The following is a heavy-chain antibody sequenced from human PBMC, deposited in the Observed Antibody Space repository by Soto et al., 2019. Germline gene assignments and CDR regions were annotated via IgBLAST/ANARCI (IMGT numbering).Heavy chain of an antibody. CDR2: IYYSGST. Sequence: SETLTLTCTVSGVTISSGAYYWSWIRQHPGKDLEWIGYIYYSGSTYYNPSLKIRVTISVDTSKMQFSLKLSSVTAADTDVYYCARTTMIVVVITTGAFDIWGQGTMVTVSS. CDR3: ARTTMIVVVITTGAFDI. CDR1: GVTISSGAYY. J-gene: IGHJ3*02. D-gene: IGHD3-22*01. V-gene: IGHV4-31*03.